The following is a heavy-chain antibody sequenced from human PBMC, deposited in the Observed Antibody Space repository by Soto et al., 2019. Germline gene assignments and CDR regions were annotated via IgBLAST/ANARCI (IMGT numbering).Heavy chain of an antibody. V-gene: IGHV1-2*04. D-gene: IGHD2-15*01. J-gene: IGHJ6*02. Sequence: RASVKVSCKASGGTFSSYSISWARQAPGQGLEWMGWINPNSGGTNYAQKFQGWVTMTRDTSISTAYMELSRLRSDDTAVYYCARTGAAATDPYYYYGMDVWGQGTTVTVSS. CDR3: ARTGAAATDPYYYYGMDV. CDR2: INPNSGGT. CDR1: GGTFSSYS.